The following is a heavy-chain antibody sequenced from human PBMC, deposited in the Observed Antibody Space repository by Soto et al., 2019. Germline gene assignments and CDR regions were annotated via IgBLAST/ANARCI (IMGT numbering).Heavy chain of an antibody. J-gene: IGHJ6*02. V-gene: IGHV1-2*04. D-gene: IGHD6-13*01. CDR3: ARAGLYSSSWYGLYYYYGMDV. CDR1: GYTFTGYY. CDR2: INPNSGGT. Sequence: ASVKVSCKASGYTFTGYYMHWVRQAPGQGLEWMGWINPNSGGTNYAQKFEGLVTMTRDTSISTAYMELSRLRSDDTAVYYCARAGLYSSSWYGLYYYYGMDVWGQGTTVTV.